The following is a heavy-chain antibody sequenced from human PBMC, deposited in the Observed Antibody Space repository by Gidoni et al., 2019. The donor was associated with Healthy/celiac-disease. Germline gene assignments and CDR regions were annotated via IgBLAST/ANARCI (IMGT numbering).Heavy chain of an antibody. J-gene: IGHJ4*02. D-gene: IGHD2-2*01. Sequence: EVQLVESGGGLVQPGGSLRLSCAASGFTFSSYSMNWVRQAPGKGLEWVSYISSSSSTIYYADSVKGRFTISRDNAKNSLYLQMNSLRDEDTAVYYCARAPWYCSSTSCPPFDYWGQGTLVTVSS. CDR3: ARAPWYCSSTSCPPFDY. CDR1: GFTFSSYS. V-gene: IGHV3-48*02. CDR2: ISSSSSTI.